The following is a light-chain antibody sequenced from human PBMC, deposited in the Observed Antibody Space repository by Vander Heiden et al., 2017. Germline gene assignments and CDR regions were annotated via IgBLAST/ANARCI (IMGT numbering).Light chain of an antibody. CDR1: QGISSY. CDR2: AAS. J-gene: IGKJ2*02. Sequence: AIRMTQSPSSFPASTGDRVTITCRASQGISSYLAWYQQKPGKAPKLLIYAASTLQSGVPSRFSGSGSGTDFTLTISCLQSEDFATYYCQQYYSYQSTFGQGTKLEIK. CDR3: QQYYSYQST. V-gene: IGKV1-8*01.